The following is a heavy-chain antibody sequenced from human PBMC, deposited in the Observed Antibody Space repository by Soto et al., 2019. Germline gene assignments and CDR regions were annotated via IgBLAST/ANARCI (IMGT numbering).Heavy chain of an antibody. J-gene: IGHJ6*02. Sequence: QITLKESGPTLVKPTQTLTLTCTFSGLSLSTTGVGVGWIRQPPGKALEWLALIYWDDDKRYSPSLKSRLTITQDTSKNQVVLTMTNMDPVDTATYSCVQSRCGGDCLQSYSSHSYYGLDVWGQGTTVTVSS. CDR1: GLSLSTTGVG. V-gene: IGHV2-5*02. D-gene: IGHD2-21*02. CDR3: VQSRCGGDCLQSYSSHSYYGLDV. CDR2: IYWDDDK.